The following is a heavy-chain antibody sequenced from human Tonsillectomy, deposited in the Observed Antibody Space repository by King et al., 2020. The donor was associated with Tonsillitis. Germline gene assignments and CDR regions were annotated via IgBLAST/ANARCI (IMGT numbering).Heavy chain of an antibody. CDR1: GFTFSSYS. Sequence: VQLVESGGGLVQPGGSLRLSCAASGFTFSSYSMNWVRQAPGNGLEWVAYISSRSRTIYYADSVKGRFTISRDNAKNSVYLQMDSLREEDTAVYYCATEYGDYPNYWGQGTLVTVSS. CDR3: ATEYGDYPNY. J-gene: IGHJ4*02. D-gene: IGHD4-17*01. V-gene: IGHV3-48*02. CDR2: ISSRSRTI.